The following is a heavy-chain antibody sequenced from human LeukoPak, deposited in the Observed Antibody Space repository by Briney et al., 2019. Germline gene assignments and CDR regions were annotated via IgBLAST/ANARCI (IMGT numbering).Heavy chain of an antibody. CDR1: GDSISSSDYC. V-gene: IGHV4-39*01. Sequence: PSETLSLTCTVSGDSISSSDYCWSWIRQPPGRGLEFVGCLYFSGSTYYNPSLNGRVTISVDTSKNQFSLNLYPMTAADTALYFCARHRSHHGWFDPWGQGTLVTVSS. CDR2: LYFSGST. D-gene: IGHD2-8*01. J-gene: IGHJ5*02. CDR3: ARHRSHHGWFDP.